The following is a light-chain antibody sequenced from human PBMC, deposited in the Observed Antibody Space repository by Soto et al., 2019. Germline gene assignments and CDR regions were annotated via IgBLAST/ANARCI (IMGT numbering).Light chain of an antibody. J-gene: IGKJ3*01. CDR1: QDISSY. Sequence: DIQLTQSPSFLSASVGDRVTITCRASQDISSYLAWYQQKPGKAPKLLIYAASTLKNGVPSRFSGSGSGSEFTLTISSLQPEDFATYYCQQLTSYLPAIVPFGPGTKVDIK. CDR3: QQLTSYLPAIVP. V-gene: IGKV1-9*01. CDR2: AAS.